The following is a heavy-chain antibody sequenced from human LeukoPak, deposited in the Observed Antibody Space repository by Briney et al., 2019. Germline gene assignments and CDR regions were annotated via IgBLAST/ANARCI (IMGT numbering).Heavy chain of an antibody. Sequence: SETLSLTCTVSGGSISSYYWSWIRQPPGKGLEWIGYIYYSGSTNYNPSLKSRVTISVDTSKNQFSLKLSSVTAADTAVYYCARHATMTTVTPFDYWGQGTLVTVSS. CDR2: IYYSGST. D-gene: IGHD4-17*01. CDR3: ARHATMTTVTPFDY. J-gene: IGHJ4*02. V-gene: IGHV4-59*08. CDR1: GGSISSYY.